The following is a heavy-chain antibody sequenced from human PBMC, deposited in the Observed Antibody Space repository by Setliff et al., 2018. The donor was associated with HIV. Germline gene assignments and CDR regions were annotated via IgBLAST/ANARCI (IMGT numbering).Heavy chain of an antibody. CDR1: GYSLSTYA. CDR2: IDSNNGNR. CDR3: ARDRLNVYSSGWGVGY. D-gene: IGHD6-25*01. Sequence: ASVKVSCKASGYSLSTYAISWVRQAPGQGLEWMGWIDSNNGNRNFAQKFRGRVTMTTDISTNTAYMEVRSLSFDDTAVYYCARDRLNVYSSGWGVGYWGQGTLVTVSS. J-gene: IGHJ4*02. V-gene: IGHV1-18*01.